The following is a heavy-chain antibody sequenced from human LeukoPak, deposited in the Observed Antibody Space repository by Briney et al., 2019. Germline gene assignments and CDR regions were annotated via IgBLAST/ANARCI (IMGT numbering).Heavy chain of an antibody. D-gene: IGHD3-10*01. CDR2: ISAYNGNT. V-gene: IGHV1-18*01. J-gene: IGHJ4*02. CDR3: ARNRGITMVRGALGDY. Sequence: ASVKVSCKASGYTFTSYGISWVRQAPGQGLEWMGWISAYNGNTNYAQKLQGRVTMTTDTSTSTAYMELRSLRSDDTAVYYCARNRGITMVRGALGDYWGQGTLVTVSS. CDR1: GYTFTSYG.